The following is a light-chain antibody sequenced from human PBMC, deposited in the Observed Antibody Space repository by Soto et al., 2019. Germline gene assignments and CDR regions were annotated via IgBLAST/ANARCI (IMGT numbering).Light chain of an antibody. CDR3: SSYTSSSTLV. V-gene: IGLV2-14*01. Sequence: QSALIQPASVSGSPGQSITISCTGTSSVVGGYNYVSWYQQHPGKAPKLMIYDVSNRPSGVSNRFSGSKSGNTASLTISGLQAEDEADYYCSSYTSSSTLVFGGGTKVTVL. CDR1: SSVVGGYNY. CDR2: DVS. J-gene: IGLJ2*01.